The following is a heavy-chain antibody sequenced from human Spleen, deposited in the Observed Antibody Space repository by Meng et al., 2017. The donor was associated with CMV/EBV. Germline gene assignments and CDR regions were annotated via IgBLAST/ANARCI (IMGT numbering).Heavy chain of an antibody. CDR1: GFTFGSFA. D-gene: IGHD7-27*01. V-gene: IGHV3-23*01. CDR2: ISGSGNST. Sequence: GESLKISCAASGFTFGSFAMSWVRQAPGKGLEWVSGISGSGNSTYYADSVKGRFTISRDNSKNTLYLQMGSLRAEDMAVYYCARVWGTAFDIWGQGTMVTVSS. J-gene: IGHJ3*02. CDR3: ARVWGTAFDI.